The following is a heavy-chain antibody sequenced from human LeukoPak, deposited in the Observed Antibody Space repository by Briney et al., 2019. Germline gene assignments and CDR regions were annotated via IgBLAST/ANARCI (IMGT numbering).Heavy chain of an antibody. CDR1: GYTFTSYD. Sequence: ASVKVSCKASGYTFTSYDINWVRQATGQGLEWMGWMNSNSGNTGYAQKFQGRVTMTRNTSISTAYMELSSLRSEDTAVYYCARGRDYDFWSGYSFGGYYYYGMDVWGQGTTVTVSS. CDR2: MNSNSGNT. D-gene: IGHD3-3*01. J-gene: IGHJ6*02. CDR3: ARGRDYDFWSGYSFGGYYYYGMDV. V-gene: IGHV1-8*01.